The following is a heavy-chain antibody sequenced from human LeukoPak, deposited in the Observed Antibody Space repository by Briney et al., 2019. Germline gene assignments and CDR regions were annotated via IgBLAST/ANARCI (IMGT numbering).Heavy chain of an antibody. CDR2: INHSGST. CDR3: ARGGSSYY. D-gene: IGHD6-13*01. J-gene: IGHJ4*02. Sequence: ASETLSLTCTVSGASFRGYYRSWIRQPTGKGLEWLGEINHSGSTKYNPSLKSRVSVSVETSKNQFSLKLSSVTAADTAVYYCARGGSSYYWGQGTLVTVSS. V-gene: IGHV4-34*01. CDR1: GASFRGYY.